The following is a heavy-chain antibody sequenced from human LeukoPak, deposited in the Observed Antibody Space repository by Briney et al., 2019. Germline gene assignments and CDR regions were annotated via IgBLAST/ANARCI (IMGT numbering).Heavy chain of an antibody. CDR2: ISYDGSNK. CDR3: ARYDTNYGWLDP. V-gene: IGHV3-30*03. CDR1: GFTFSSYG. D-gene: IGHD4-17*01. Sequence: GGSLRLSCAASGFTFSSYGMHWVRQAPGKGLEWVAVISYDGSNKYYADSVKGRFTISRDNSKNTLYLQMNGLRAEDTAVYYCARYDTNYGWLDPWGQGTLVTVSS. J-gene: IGHJ5*02.